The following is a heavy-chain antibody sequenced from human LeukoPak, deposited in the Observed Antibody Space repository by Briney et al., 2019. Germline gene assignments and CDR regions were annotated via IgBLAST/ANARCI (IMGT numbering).Heavy chain of an antibody. D-gene: IGHD6-13*01. CDR1: GYSFTSYW. Sequence: GESLQISCKGSGYSFTSYWIGWVRPLPGKGLEWMGIIYPGDSDTRYSPSFQGQVTISADKSISTAYLQWSSLKASDTAMYYCARSSSWYYDWFDPWGQGTLVTVSS. V-gene: IGHV5-51*01. J-gene: IGHJ5*02. CDR3: ARSSSWYYDWFDP. CDR2: IYPGDSDT.